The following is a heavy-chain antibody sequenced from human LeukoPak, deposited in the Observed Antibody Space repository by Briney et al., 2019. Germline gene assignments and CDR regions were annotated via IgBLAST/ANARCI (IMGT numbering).Heavy chain of an antibody. CDR3: ANPRCRDHAGRASDY. CDR1: GFTFSSYA. Sequence: GRSLRLSCAASGFTFSSYAMSWVRQAPEKGLEWVSVIGGFGTTYYADSVKGRFTISRDNSQNPLYLQMNSLRAVDTAISFCANPRCRDHAGRASDYWGQGTLVPVSS. CDR2: IGGFGTT. J-gene: IGHJ4*02. D-gene: IGHD3-10*01. V-gene: IGHV3-23*01.